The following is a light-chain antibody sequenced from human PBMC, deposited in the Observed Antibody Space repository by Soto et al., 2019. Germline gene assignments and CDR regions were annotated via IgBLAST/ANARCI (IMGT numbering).Light chain of an antibody. J-gene: IGLJ2*01. V-gene: IGLV2-14*01. Sequence: QSALTQPASVSGSPGQSITISCTGTSSDVGDYNYVSWYQHHPGKAPKLMIYEVSNRPSGVSDRFSGSKSGNTASLTISGLQTEDEADYYCSSYTSSNTVVFGGGTKLTVL. CDR2: EVS. CDR3: SSYTSSNTVV. CDR1: SSDVGDYNY.